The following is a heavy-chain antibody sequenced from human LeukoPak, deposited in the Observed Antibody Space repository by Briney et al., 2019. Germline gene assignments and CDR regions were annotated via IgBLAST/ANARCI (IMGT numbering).Heavy chain of an antibody. CDR1: GYSISSGYY. D-gene: IGHD2-2*01. CDR3: AREALWDIVVVPAAIPDY. V-gene: IGHV4-38-2*02. J-gene: IGHJ4*02. CDR2: IYHSGST. Sequence: PSETLSLTCTVSGYSISSGYYWGWIRQPPGKGLEWIGSIYHSGSTNYNPSLKSRVTISVDTSKNQFSLKLSSVTAADTAVYYCAREALWDIVVVPAAIPDYWGQGTLVTVSS.